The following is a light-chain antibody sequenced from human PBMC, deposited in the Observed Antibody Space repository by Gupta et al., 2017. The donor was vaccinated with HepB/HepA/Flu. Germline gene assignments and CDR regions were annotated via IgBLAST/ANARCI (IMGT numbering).Light chain of an antibody. Sequence: EIVLTQSPATLSLSPGERATLSCRASQSVSRYLAWYQQIPGQPPRLLIYDSSYRATGIPPRFSGSGSGTDFSLTISSLEPEDFAVYYCRQRNTWPWTFGQGTKVEIK. CDR2: DSS. V-gene: IGKV3-11*01. CDR1: QSVSRY. CDR3: RQRNTWPWT. J-gene: IGKJ1*01.